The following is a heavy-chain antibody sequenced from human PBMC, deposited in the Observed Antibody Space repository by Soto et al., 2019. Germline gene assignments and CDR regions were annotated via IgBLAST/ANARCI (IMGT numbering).Heavy chain of an antibody. CDR1: GFTFSSYS. CDR3: ASTLAAGKRFGGMDV. Sequence: GGSLRLSCAASGFTFSSYSMNWVRQAPGKGLEWVSSISSSSSYIYYADSVKGRFTISRDNAKNSLYLQMNSLRAEDTAVYYCASTLAAGKRFGGMDVWGQGTTVTVSS. J-gene: IGHJ6*02. D-gene: IGHD6-13*01. V-gene: IGHV3-21*01. CDR2: ISSSSSYI.